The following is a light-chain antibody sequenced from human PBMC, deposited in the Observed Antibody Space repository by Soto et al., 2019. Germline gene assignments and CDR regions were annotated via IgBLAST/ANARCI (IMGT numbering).Light chain of an antibody. CDR3: SSFVHGTSYV. V-gene: IGLV2-8*01. J-gene: IGLJ1*01. Sequence: SALTQALSASGSPGQSVTISCAGASNDVGRFNYVSWYQHHPGKAPKLIIYDVTKRPSGVPDRFSGSKSGNTAYLTVSGLQAEDEADYFCSSFVHGTSYVFGTGTKVTVL. CDR2: DVT. CDR1: SNDVGRFNY.